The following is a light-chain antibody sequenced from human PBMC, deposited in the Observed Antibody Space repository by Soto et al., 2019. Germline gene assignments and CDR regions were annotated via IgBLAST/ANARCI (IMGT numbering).Light chain of an antibody. CDR2: EVS. CDR1: SSDVGGYNY. V-gene: IGLV2-14*01. CDR3: SSYTSSITWV. Sequence: QSALTQPASVSGSPGQSITISCTGTSSDVGGYNYVSWYQQHPGKAPKLMIYEVSNRPSGVSNRVSGSKSGNTAPLTISGLQAEDEADYYCSSYTSSITWVFGGGTKLTVL. J-gene: IGLJ3*02.